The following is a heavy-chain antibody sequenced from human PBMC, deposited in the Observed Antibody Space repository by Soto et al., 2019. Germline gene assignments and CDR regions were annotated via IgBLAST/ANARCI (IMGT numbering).Heavy chain of an antibody. CDR2: ISYDGSNK. J-gene: IGHJ4*02. Sequence: GGSLRLSCAASGFTFSSYGMHWVRQAPGKGLEWVAVISYDGSNKYYADSVKGRFTISRDNSKNTLYLQMNSLRAEDTAVYYCAKGGEVGSLDYWGQGTLVTVSS. CDR1: GFTFSSYG. V-gene: IGHV3-30*18. CDR3: AKGGEVGSLDY. D-gene: IGHD3-10*01.